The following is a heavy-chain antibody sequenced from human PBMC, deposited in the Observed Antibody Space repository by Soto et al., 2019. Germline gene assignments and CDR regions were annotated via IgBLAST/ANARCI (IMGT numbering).Heavy chain of an antibody. CDR3: ARGLYSGDK. CDR1: GYTFTGYY. J-gene: IGHJ4*02. V-gene: IGHV1-46*01. D-gene: IGHD2-21*01. CDR2: INPNGGST. Sequence: ASVKVSCKASGYTFTGYYIHWVRQAPGQGLEWMAIINPNGGSTNCAQEFQGRITLTRDTSTSTVYMDLSSLTSEDTAVYYCARGLYSGDKWGQGTLDTVSS.